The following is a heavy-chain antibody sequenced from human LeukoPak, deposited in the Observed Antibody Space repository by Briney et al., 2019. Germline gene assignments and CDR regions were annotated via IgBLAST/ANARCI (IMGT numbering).Heavy chain of an antibody. V-gene: IGHV4-31*11. J-gene: IGHJ6*02. D-gene: IGHD2-15*01. Sequence: SETLSLTCAVYGGSFSGYYWSWIRQHPGKGLEWIGYIYYSGSTYHNPSLKSRVTISVDTSKNQFSLKLSSVTAADTAVYYCASYSALPYYYYGMDVWGQGTTVTVSS. CDR3: ASYSALPYYYYGMDV. CDR1: GGSFSGYY. CDR2: IYYSGST.